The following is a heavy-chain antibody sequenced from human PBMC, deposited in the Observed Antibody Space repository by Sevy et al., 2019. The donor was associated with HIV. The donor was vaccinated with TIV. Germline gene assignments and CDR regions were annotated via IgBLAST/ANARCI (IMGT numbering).Heavy chain of an antibody. CDR3: ARDLLGPGGWFDP. D-gene: IGHD3-10*01. J-gene: IGHJ5*02. V-gene: IGHV3-48*01. Sequence: GGSLRLSCAASGFTFNIYSMSWVRQAPGKGLEWVSYISSSSITIYYAYSVKGRFTISRDNAKNSLYLQMNSLRAEDTAVYYCARDLLGPGGWFDPWGQGTLVTVSS. CDR1: GFTFNIYS. CDR2: ISSSSITI.